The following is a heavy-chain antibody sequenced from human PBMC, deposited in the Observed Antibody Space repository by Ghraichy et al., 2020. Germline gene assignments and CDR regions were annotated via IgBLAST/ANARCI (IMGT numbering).Heavy chain of an antibody. CDR3: ARDHSASWLDY. CDR2: IYYSGST. CDR1: GGSISNYY. J-gene: IGHJ4*02. Sequence: SCTVSGGSISNYYWSWIRQPPGKGLEWIGYIYYSGSTNYNPSLKSRVTMSVDTSNNQFSLKLTSVTAADTAVYYCARDHSASWLDYWGQGTLVTVSS. D-gene: IGHD2-2*01. V-gene: IGHV4-59*01.